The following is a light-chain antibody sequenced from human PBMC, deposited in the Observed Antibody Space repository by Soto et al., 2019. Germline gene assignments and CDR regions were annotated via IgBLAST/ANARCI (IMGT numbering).Light chain of an antibody. CDR3: QQYDNLPRT. V-gene: IGKV1-33*01. J-gene: IGKJ1*01. CDR2: DAS. Sequence: DIQMTQSPSSLSASVGDRVTINCQASQDISNYLNWYQQKPGKAPKLLIYDASKLETGAPSRFSGRGSGTEFTFTISSRQPEDIATYYCQQYDNLPRTFGQGTKVEIK. CDR1: QDISNY.